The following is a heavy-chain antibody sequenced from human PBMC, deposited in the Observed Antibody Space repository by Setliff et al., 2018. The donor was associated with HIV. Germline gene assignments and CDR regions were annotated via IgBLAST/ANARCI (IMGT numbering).Heavy chain of an antibody. CDR1: GGSFSAYY. CDR3: ARIFGDQGYYYGMDV. V-gene: IGHV4-34*01. CDR2: INHSGGT. J-gene: IGHJ6*02. Sequence: SETLSLTCAVYGGSFSAYYWSWIRQTPGKGLEWIGEINHSGGTNYSPSLRSRVSISVDTSKTQFSLKLRSVTAADTAVYYCARIFGDQGYYYGMDVWGQGTTVTVSS. D-gene: IGHD3-3*01.